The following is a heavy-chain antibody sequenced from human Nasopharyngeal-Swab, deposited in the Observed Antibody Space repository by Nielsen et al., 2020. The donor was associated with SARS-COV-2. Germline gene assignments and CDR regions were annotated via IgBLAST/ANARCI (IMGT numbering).Heavy chain of an antibody. CDR2: ISTSGNTV. J-gene: IGHJ6*04. Sequence: VRQAPGKGLEWLSYISTSGNTVYYADSVKGRFTISRDNAENSLYLQMNSLRDEDTAVYYCARDRWSGGIVVVTAEKEVWGKGTTVTVSS. V-gene: IGHV3-48*02. D-gene: IGHD2-2*01. CDR3: ARDRWSGGIVVVTAEKEV.